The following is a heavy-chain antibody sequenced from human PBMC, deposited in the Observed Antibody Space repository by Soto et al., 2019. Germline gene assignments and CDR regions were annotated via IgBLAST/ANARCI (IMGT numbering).Heavy chain of an antibody. Sequence: EVQLVESGGGLVQPGRPLRLSCAASGFTFDDYVMHWVRQAPGKGLEWVSGINWNSGSIDYAGSVKGRFTISRDNAKNSLYLQMNSLRAEDTALYYCAKGVRKPGAIKGWCYYLDQWGQGTLVTVSS. D-gene: IGHD2-2*02. CDR2: INWNSGSI. CDR1: GFTFDDYV. V-gene: IGHV3-9*01. J-gene: IGHJ4*02. CDR3: AKGVRKPGAIKGWCYYLDQ.